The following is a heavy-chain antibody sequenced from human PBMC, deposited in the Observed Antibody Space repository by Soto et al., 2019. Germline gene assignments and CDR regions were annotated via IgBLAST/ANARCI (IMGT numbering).Heavy chain of an antibody. J-gene: IGHJ4*02. CDR3: ATSSPGVMISDQ. Sequence: QVQLVESGGGVVQPGRSLRLSCAASGFTFRNYGMHWVRQAPGKGLEWVAIIWYDGSQQYYADSVEGRFTIARDDSKNTLYLQMDSLRVEDTAVYYCATSSPGVMISDQWGQGTLVIVST. V-gene: IGHV3-33*01. CDR2: IWYDGSQQ. D-gene: IGHD3-16*01. CDR1: GFTFRNYG.